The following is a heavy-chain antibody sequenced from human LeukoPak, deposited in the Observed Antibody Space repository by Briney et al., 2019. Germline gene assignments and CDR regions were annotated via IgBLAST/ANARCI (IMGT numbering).Heavy chain of an antibody. CDR2: IYTSGST. D-gene: IGHD3-9*01. CDR1: GGPIRSYY. Sequence: SETLSLTCTVSGGPIRSYYWSWIRQPPGNGLEWIGYIYTSGSTTYNPSLESRLTISVDTSKNQFSLKLSSVTAADTAVYYCARGRYFDWVFYFDLWGQGTLVTVSS. V-gene: IGHV4-4*09. CDR3: ARGRYFDWVFYFDL. J-gene: IGHJ4*02.